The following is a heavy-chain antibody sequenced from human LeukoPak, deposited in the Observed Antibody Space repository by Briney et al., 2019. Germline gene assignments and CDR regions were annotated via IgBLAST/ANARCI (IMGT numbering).Heavy chain of an antibody. D-gene: IGHD6-19*01. Sequence: PSETLSLTCTVSGGSISSYYWSWVRQAPGKGLEWVSGINDSGGTAYYADSVKGRFTISRDNSKNMLSLQMNSLRAEDTAVYFCANPLGSGWFDYWGQGTLVTVSS. CDR2: INDSGGTA. CDR1: GGSISSYY. V-gene: IGHV3-23*01. CDR3: ANPLGSGWFDY. J-gene: IGHJ4*02.